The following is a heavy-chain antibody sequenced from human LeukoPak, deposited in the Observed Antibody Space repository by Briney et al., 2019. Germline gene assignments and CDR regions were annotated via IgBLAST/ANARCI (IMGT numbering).Heavy chain of an antibody. CDR2: IYSGGST. J-gene: IGHJ6*03. CDR1: GFTVSSNY. Sequence: GGSLRLSCAASGFTVSSNYMSWVRQAPGKGLEWVSVIYSGGSTYYADSVKGRFTVSRDNFKNTLFLQVNSLRAEDTAVYYCAKVSDYSYYYYMDVWGKGTTVTVSS. CDR3: AKVSDYSYYYYMDV. V-gene: IGHV3-53*01.